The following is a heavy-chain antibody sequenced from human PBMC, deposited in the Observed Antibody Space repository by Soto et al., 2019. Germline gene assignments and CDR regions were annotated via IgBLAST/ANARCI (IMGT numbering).Heavy chain of an antibody. V-gene: IGHV4-30-4*01. CDR3: ARVAGFGAAGTVVFDY. D-gene: IGHD6-13*01. CDR1: GGSISSGDYY. J-gene: IGHJ4*02. Sequence: QVQLQESGPGLVKPSQTLSLTCTVSGGSISSGDYYWSWIRQPPGKGLEWIGYIYYSGSTYYNPSLKRRVTISVDTSKNQFSLKLSSVTAADTAVYYCARVAGFGAAGTVVFDYWGQGTLVTVSS. CDR2: IYYSGST.